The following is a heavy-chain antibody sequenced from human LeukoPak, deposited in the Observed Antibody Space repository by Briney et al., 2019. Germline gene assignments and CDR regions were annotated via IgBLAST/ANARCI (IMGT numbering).Heavy chain of an antibody. V-gene: IGHV1-46*01. J-gene: IGHJ4*02. CDR2: INPSGGST. D-gene: IGHD2-2*01. CDR1: GYTFTSYH. Sequence: GASVKVSCKASGYTFTSYHMHWVRQAPGQGLEWMGIINPSGGSTSYAQKFQGRVTMTRDTSTSTVYMELSSLRSEDTAVYYCARENCSSTSCYGFDYWGQGTLVTVSS. CDR3: ARENCSSTSCYGFDY.